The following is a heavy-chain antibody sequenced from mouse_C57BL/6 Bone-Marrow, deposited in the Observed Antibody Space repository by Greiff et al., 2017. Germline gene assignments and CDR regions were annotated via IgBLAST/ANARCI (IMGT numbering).Heavy chain of an antibody. J-gene: IGHJ2*01. Sequence: EVQLVESGGGLVQPKGSLKLSCAASGFSFNTYAMNWVRQAPGKGLEWVARIRSKSNNYATSYADSVKDRFTISRDDSESMLYLQMNNLKTEDTAMDYCVRHQAGSDFDYWGQGTTFTVSS. D-gene: IGHD1-1*01. CDR1: GFSFNTYA. V-gene: IGHV10-1*01. CDR3: VRHQAGSDFDY. CDR2: IRSKSNNYAT.